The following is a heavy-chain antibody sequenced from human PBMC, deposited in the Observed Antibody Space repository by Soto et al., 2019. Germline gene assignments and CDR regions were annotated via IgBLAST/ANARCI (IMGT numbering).Heavy chain of an antibody. J-gene: IGHJ6*02. Sequence: GGSLRLSCAASGFTFSSYGMHWVRQAPGKGLEWVAVIWYDGSNKYYADSVKGRFTISRDNSKNTLYLQMNSLRAEDTAVYYCARDLMNYDILTGYSPPLVHYYGMDVWGQGTTVTVSS. D-gene: IGHD3-9*01. V-gene: IGHV3-33*01. CDR1: GFTFSSYG. CDR3: ARDLMNYDILTGYSPPLVHYYGMDV. CDR2: IWYDGSNK.